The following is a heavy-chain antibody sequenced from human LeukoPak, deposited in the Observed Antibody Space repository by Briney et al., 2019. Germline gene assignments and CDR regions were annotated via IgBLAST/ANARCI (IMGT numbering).Heavy chain of an antibody. CDR1: GGSISSYY. CDR3: ARRTYYYDSSGSSNWFDP. Sequence: PSETLSLTCTVSGGSISSYYWSWIRQPPGKGLEWLGYIYYSGSTNYNPSLKSRVTMSVDPSKNQFSLKLSSVTAADTAVYYCARRTYYYDSSGSSNWFDPWGQGTLVTVSS. CDR2: IYYSGST. D-gene: IGHD3-22*01. V-gene: IGHV4-59*08. J-gene: IGHJ5*02.